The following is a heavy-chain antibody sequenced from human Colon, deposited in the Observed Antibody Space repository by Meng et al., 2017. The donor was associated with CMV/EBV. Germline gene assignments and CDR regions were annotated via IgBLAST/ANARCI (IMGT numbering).Heavy chain of an antibody. CDR3: VKASGGMQYDYVWGSVPSPYFFES. CDR1: GFTFDDYA. D-gene: IGHD3-16*01. Sequence: GGSLRLSCAASGFTFDDYAMHWVRQVPGKGLEWVSGISWNSDNRLYADSVKGRFTISRDNAKNSLYLQMNSLKDEDTALYYCVKASGGMQYDYVWGSVPSPYFFESWDQGALVTVSS. J-gene: IGHJ4*02. CDR2: ISWNSDNR. V-gene: IGHV3-9*01.